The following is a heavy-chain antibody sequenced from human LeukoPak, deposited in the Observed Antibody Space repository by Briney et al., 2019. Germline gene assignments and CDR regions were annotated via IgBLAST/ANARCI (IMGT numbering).Heavy chain of an antibody. CDR1: GFTFSSYG. CDR3: ARGEFGELKY. V-gene: IGHV3-30*02. D-gene: IGHD3-10*01. Sequence: GGSLRLSCAASGFTFSSYGIHWVRQAPGKGLEWVAFIRYDGSNKYYTDSVKGRFTISRDNSKNTLYLQMNSLRAEDTAVYYCARGEFGELKYWGQGTPVTVSS. J-gene: IGHJ4*02. CDR2: IRYDGSNK.